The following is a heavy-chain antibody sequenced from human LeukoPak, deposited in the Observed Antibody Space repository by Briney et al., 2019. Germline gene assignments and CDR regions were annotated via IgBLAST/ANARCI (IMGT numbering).Heavy chain of an antibody. Sequence: VASVKVSCKASGYTFTGYYMHWVRQAPGQGLEWMGWINPNSGGTNYAQKFQGRVTMTRDTSISTAYMELSRLRSDDTAVYYCAGAHYGSGSYDGMDVWGQGTTVTVSS. CDR3: AGAHYGSGSYDGMDV. V-gene: IGHV1-2*02. J-gene: IGHJ6*02. D-gene: IGHD3-10*01. CDR2: INPNSGGT. CDR1: GYTFTGYY.